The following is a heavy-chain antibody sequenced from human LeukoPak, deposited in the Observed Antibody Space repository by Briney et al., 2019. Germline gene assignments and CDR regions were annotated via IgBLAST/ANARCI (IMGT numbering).Heavy chain of an antibody. CDR1: GYIFTGYW. J-gene: IGHJ4*02. Sequence: VESLKISCKGSGYIFTGYWIGWVRQMPGKGREWMGTIYPGDSDTRYSPSFQGPVTISGDKSISTAYLQWSSLKASDTAMYYCTRVYYSSSSHHFDYWGQGTLVTVSS. CDR3: TRVYYSSSSHHFDY. D-gene: IGHD6-6*01. V-gene: IGHV5-51*01. CDR2: IYPGDSDT.